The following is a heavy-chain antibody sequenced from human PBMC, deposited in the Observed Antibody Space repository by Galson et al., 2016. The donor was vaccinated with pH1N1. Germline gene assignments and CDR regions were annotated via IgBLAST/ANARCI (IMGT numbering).Heavy chain of an antibody. CDR2: TYYRSKWYN. Sequence: CAISGDSVSSTNCAWDWIRQPPSRGLEWLGRTYYRSKWYNDYAVSVQSRITINPDTSKNQLSLHLNSVTPEDTAVYYCARDRGSTLFHNYVMDVWGKGTTVIVSS. V-gene: IGHV6-1*01. CDR1: GDSVSSTNCA. CDR3: ARDRGSTLFHNYVMDV. D-gene: IGHD3-10*01. J-gene: IGHJ6*04.